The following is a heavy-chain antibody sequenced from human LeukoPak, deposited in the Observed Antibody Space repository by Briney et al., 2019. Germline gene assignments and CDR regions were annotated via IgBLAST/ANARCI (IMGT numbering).Heavy chain of an antibody. Sequence: ASVKVSCKASGYTFNIYGFTWVRQAPGQGLEWMGWVSPYNGNTNSAQKLQGSVTLTTDTSTSTAYMELRNLTSDDTAIYYCARASSGSAHNWFGPWGQGTLVTVSS. J-gene: IGHJ5*02. CDR3: ARASSGSAHNWFGP. CDR2: VSPYNGNT. CDR1: GYTFNIYG. V-gene: IGHV1-18*01. D-gene: IGHD6-19*01.